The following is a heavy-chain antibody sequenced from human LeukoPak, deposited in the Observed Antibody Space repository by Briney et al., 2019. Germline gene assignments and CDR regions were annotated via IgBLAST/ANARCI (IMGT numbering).Heavy chain of an antibody. V-gene: IGHV3-21*01. CDR2: ISSSSSYI. D-gene: IGHD1-1*01. CDR1: GFTFSSYS. CDR3: ARDIGTGTTGTDAFDI. Sequence: SGGSLRLSCAASGFTFSSYSMNWVRQAPGKGLEWVSSISSSSSYIYYADSVKGRFTISTDNAKNSLYLQMNSLRAEDTAVYYCARDIGTGTTGTDAFDIWGQGTMVTVSS. J-gene: IGHJ3*02.